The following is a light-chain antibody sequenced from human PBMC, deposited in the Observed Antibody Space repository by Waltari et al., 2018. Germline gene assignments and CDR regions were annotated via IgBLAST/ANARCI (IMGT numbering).Light chain of an antibody. CDR2: AAA. J-gene: IGKJ2*01. V-gene: IGKV1-39*01. CDR3: QQTYSSPYT. Sequence: DIQMTQSPSSLSASVGDTVTLTCRASQSISDFLAWYQQKPGRAPKVLISAAATLQSGVPSRFSGSRSGTDFALTISSLQPEDFATYYCQQTYSSPYTFGQGTKLEI. CDR1: QSISDF.